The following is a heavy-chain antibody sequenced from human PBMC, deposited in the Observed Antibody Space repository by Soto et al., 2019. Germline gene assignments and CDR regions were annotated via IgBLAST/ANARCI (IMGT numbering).Heavy chain of an antibody. D-gene: IGHD3-22*01. V-gene: IGHV1-69*01. Sequence: QVQLVQSGAEVKKPGSSVKVSCKASGDTFKNYGITWVRQAPGQGLEWMGGSIPVFGIINYAQKFQGRVKITADESTSTGYMEVSSLRAEDTAIYYCARLNYYQSSACLDDWGQGTLVTVSS. J-gene: IGHJ4*02. CDR3: ARLNYYQSSACLDD. CDR2: SIPVFGII. CDR1: GDTFKNYG.